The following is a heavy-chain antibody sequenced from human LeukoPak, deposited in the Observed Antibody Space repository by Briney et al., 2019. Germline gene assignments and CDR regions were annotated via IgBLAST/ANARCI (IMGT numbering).Heavy chain of an antibody. CDR3: AKDRACGQWNCQGPDY. J-gene: IGHJ4*02. D-gene: IGHD1-7*01. Sequence: PGGSLRLSCAASGFTFSSYWMSWVRQAPGKGLEWVANIKQDGSEKYYVDSVKGRFTISRDNAKNSLYLQMNNLRAEDTAVYYCAKDRACGQWNCQGPDYWGQGTLVTVSS. CDR1: GFTFSSYW. CDR2: IKQDGSEK. V-gene: IGHV3-7*03.